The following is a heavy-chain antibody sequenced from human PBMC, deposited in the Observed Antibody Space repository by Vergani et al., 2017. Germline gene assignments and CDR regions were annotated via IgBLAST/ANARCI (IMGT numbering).Heavy chain of an antibody. J-gene: IGHJ4*02. D-gene: IGHD6-6*01. CDR2: INPSGGST. V-gene: IGHV1-46*01. CDR1: GYTFTSYY. Sequence: QVQLVQSGAEVKKPGASVKVSCKASGYTFTSYYMHWVRQAPGQGLEWMGIINPSGGSTSYAQKLQGRVTMTRDTSTSTVYMELSSLRSEDTAVYYCAREYSSRYYFDYWGQGTLVTVSS. CDR3: AREYSSRYYFDY.